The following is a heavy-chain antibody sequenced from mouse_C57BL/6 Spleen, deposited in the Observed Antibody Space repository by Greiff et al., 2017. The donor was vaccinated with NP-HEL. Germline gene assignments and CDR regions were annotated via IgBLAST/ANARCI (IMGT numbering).Heavy chain of an antibody. CDR2: IYPGDGDT. D-gene: IGHD2-2*01. CDR1: GYAFSSSW. Sequence: VKLQQSGPELVKPGASVKISCKASGYAFSSSWMNWVKQRPGKGLEWIGRIYPGDGDTNYNGKFKGKATLTADKSSSTAYMQLSSLTSEDSAVYFCARGMVTLDYWGQGTTLTVSS. CDR3: ARGMVTLDY. V-gene: IGHV1-82*01. J-gene: IGHJ2*01.